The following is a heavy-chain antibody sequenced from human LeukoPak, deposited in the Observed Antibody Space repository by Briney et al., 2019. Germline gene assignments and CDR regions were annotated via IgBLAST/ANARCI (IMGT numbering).Heavy chain of an antibody. V-gene: IGHV3-23*01. J-gene: IGHJ4*02. CDR1: GFTFSSYA. D-gene: IGHD6-19*01. CDR3: ANAPLSSGWPFFDY. CDR2: ISGSGGST. Sequence: GGSLRLSCAASGFTFSSYAMSWVRQAPGKGLEWVSAISGSGGSTYYADSVKGRFTISRDNSKNTLYLQMNSLRAEDTAVYYCANAPLSSGWPFFDYWGQGTLVTVSS.